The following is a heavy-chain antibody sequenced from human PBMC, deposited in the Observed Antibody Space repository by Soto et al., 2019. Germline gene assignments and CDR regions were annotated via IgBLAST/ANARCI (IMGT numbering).Heavy chain of an antibody. CDR1: GFTFSDYY. V-gene: IGHV3-11*06. CDR2: ISSSSSYT. J-gene: IGHJ3*02. Sequence: GSLRLCFAASGFTFSDYYMSLLRQGPGKGLEWVSYISSSSSYTNYADSVKGRFTISRDNAKNSLYLQMNSLRAEDTAVYYCARVEDIVVVPAAFDIWGQGTMVTVSS. D-gene: IGHD2-2*01. CDR3: ARVEDIVVVPAAFDI.